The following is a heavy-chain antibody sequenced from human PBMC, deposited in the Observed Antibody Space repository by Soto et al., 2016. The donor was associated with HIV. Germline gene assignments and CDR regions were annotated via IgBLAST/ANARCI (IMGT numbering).Heavy chain of an antibody. CDR3: AEGGYGGPHYYYGMDV. Sequence: QVQLQQWGAGLLKPSETLSLTCAVYGGSFSGYYWSWIRQPPGKGLEWIGEINQSASTNYNPSLKSRVTISVDTSKKQFSLKLNSVTAADTAMYYCAEGGYGGPHYYYGMDVVGPRDHGHRLL. V-gene: IGHV4-34*01. D-gene: IGHD4-17*01. CDR2: INQSAST. CDR1: GGSFSGYY. J-gene: IGHJ6*02.